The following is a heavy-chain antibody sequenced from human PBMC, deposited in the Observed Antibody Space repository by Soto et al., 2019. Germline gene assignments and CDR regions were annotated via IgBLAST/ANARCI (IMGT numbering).Heavy chain of an antibody. CDR1: GGTFSSYT. Sequence: ASVKVSCKASGGTFSSYTISWVRQAPGQGLEWMGRIIPILGIANYAQKFQGRVTITADKSTSTAYMELSSLRSEDTAVYYCARDQQQLVLGAYYCYGMDVWGQGTTVTVS. J-gene: IGHJ6*02. CDR2: IIPILGIA. D-gene: IGHD6-13*01. V-gene: IGHV1-69*04. CDR3: ARDQQQLVLGAYYCYGMDV.